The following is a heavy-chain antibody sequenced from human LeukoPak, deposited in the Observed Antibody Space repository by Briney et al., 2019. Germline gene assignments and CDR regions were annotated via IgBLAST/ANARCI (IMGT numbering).Heavy chain of an antibody. CDR3: ARGGQQHRPTTFDY. Sequence: ASVKVSCKASGYTFTGYYMHWVRQAPGQGLEWMGWINPNSGGTNYAQKFQAWVTMTRDTSISTAYMELSRLRSDDTAVYYCARGGQQHRPTTFDYWGQGTLVTVSS. J-gene: IGHJ4*02. D-gene: IGHD6-13*01. CDR2: INPNSGGT. V-gene: IGHV1-2*04. CDR1: GYTFTGYY.